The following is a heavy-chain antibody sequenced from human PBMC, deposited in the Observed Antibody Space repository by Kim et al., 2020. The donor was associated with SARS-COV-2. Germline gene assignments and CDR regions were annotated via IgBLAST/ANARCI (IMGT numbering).Heavy chain of an antibody. CDR2: MNPISGNT. V-gene: IGHV1-8*01. CDR3: VRVESFTVSWSRRAFDV. D-gene: IGHD6-13*01. CDR1: GYVFTSFD. Sequence: ASVKVSCKSSGYVFTSFDINWVRQATGQGLEWMGWMNPISGNTGFAQRFQGRVTLTRDNSISTAYLDLTSLTSEDTAMYYCVRVESFTVSWSRRAFDVWGQGTMV. J-gene: IGHJ3*01.